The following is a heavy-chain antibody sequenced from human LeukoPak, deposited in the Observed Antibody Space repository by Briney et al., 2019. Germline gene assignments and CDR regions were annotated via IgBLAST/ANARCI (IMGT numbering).Heavy chain of an antibody. CDR1: GYSIRSGYY. D-gene: IGHD6-13*01. J-gene: IGHJ4*02. Sequence: SETLSLTCSVSGYSIRSGYYWGWIRQPPGKGLEWIGSIYQSGNTYYNESLKSRVTISVDTSKNQFSLKLTSVTAADTAVYYCARAMGSSSWYVKPIFDYWGQGTLVTVSS. CDR2: IYQSGNT. CDR3: ARAMGSSSWYVKPIFDY. V-gene: IGHV4-38-2*02.